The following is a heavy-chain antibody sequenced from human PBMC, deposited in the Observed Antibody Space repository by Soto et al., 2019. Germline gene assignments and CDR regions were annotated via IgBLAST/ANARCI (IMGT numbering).Heavy chain of an antibody. CDR3: AFNSGSGSYYVAD. J-gene: IGHJ4*02. Sequence: EVQLLESGGGLVQPGGSLRLSCAASGFTFSSYAMWWVRQAPGKGLECVSAISGGGETTYYAASVKGRFTISRDNSKNTLYLQMISLRADDTAVYYCAFNSGSGSYYVADWGQGTLVTFSS. CDR2: ISGGGETT. V-gene: IGHV3-23*01. CDR1: GFTFSSYA. D-gene: IGHD3-10*01.